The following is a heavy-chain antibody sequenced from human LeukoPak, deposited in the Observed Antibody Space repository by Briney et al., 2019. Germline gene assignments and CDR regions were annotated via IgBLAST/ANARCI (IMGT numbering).Heavy chain of an antibody. Sequence: SETLSLTCAVYGGSFSGYYWSWIRQPPGKGLEWIGGINHSGSTNYNPSLKSRVTISVDTSKNQFSLKLSSVTAADTAVYYCARGHGDSSSWYFDYWGQGTLVTVSS. D-gene: IGHD6-13*01. J-gene: IGHJ4*02. V-gene: IGHV4-34*01. CDR2: INHSGST. CDR1: GGSFSGYY. CDR3: ARGHGDSSSWYFDY.